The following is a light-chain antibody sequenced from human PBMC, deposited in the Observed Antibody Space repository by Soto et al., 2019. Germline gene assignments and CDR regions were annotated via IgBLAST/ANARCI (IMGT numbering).Light chain of an antibody. J-gene: IGKJ4*01. CDR3: QQYDKTVPPVT. V-gene: IGKV3-15*01. CDR1: RSVSTN. CDR2: GAS. Sequence: DIILTQSPAIVSVSPGERATLSCRASRSVSTNLAWYQHKHGQAPRLLIYGASTRVTDIPPRFSGSGSGTEFTLTINYLNSEDVGVYYCQQYDKTVPPVTFGGGTKVEI.